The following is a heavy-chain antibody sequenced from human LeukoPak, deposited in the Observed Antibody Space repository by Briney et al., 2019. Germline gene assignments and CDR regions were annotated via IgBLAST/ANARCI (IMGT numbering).Heavy chain of an antibody. CDR3: AKALDPYYFDY. V-gene: IGHV3-30*18. CDR1: GFTFSSYS. J-gene: IGHJ4*02. Sequence: GGSLRLSCAASGFTFSSYSMNWVRQAPGKGLEWVAVISYDGSNKYYADSVKGRFTISRDNSKNTLYLQMNSLRAEDTAVYYCAKALDPYYFDYWGQGTLVTVSS. CDR2: ISYDGSNK.